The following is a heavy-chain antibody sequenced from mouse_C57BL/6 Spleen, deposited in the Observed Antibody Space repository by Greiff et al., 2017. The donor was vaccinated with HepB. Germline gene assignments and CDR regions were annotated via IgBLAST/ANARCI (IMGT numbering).Heavy chain of an antibody. Sequence: QVQLQQPGAELVKPGASVKLSCKASGYTFTSYWMQWVKQRPGQGLEWIGEIDPSDSYTNYNQKFKGKATLTVDTSSSTAYMQLSSLTSEESAVYYCARGRTGFAYWGQGTLVTVSA. J-gene: IGHJ3*01. CDR3: ARGRTGFAY. CDR2: IDPSDSYT. V-gene: IGHV1-50*01. CDR1: GYTFTSYW.